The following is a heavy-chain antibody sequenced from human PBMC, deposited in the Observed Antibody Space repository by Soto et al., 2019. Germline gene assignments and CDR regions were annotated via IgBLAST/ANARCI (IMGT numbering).Heavy chain of an antibody. CDR3: AKLYWNPRYFDY. D-gene: IGHD1-1*01. CDR2: ITDSGGST. J-gene: IGHJ4*02. CDR1: GFTFTNVA. Sequence: GGSLRLSCAASGFTFTNVAMTWVRQALGKGLEWVSTITDSGGSTDYADSVKGRFTISRDNSKSTLYLQMNILRADDTAVYYCAKLYWNPRYFDYWGQGARVTVSS. V-gene: IGHV3-23*01.